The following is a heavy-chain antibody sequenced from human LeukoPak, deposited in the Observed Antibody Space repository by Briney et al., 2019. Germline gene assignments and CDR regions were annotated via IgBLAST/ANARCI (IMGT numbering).Heavy chain of an antibody. CDR1: GGSISSYY. J-gene: IGHJ3*02. D-gene: IGHD6-13*01. CDR2: IYYSGST. CDR3: ARSSSPRVDYAFDI. V-gene: IGHV4-59*01. Sequence: PSETLSLTCTVSGGSISSYYWSWIRQPPGKGLEWIGYIYYSGSTNYNPSLKSRVTISVDTSKNQFSLKLSSVTAADTAVYYCARSSSPRVDYAFDIWGQGTMVTVSS.